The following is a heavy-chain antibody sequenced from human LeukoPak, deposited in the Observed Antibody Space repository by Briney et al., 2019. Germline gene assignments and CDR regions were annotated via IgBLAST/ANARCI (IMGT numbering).Heavy chain of an antibody. CDR2: ISSSSSYI. CDR3: ARDGSRYYYQFDY. D-gene: IGHD3-10*01. J-gene: IGHJ4*02. V-gene: IGHV3-21*01. Sequence: PGGSLRLSCAASGFTFSSYSMNWVRQAPGKGLEWVSSISSSSSYIYYADSVKGRFTISRDNAKNSLYLQMNSLRAEDTAVYYCARDGSRYYYQFDYWGQGTLVTVSS. CDR1: GFTFSSYS.